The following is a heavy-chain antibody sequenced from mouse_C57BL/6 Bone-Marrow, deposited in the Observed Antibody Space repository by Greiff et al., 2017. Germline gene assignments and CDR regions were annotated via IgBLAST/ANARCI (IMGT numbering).Heavy chain of an antibody. Sequence: VKLQESGAELARPGASVKLSCKASGYTFTSYGISWVKQRTGQGLEWIGVIYPRSGNTYYNEKFKGKATLTAYKSSSTAYMELRSLTSEDSAVYFCARWILRLDYWGQGTTLTVSS. D-gene: IGHD1-2*01. J-gene: IGHJ2*01. CDR1: GYTFTSYG. CDR3: ARWILRLDY. V-gene: IGHV1-81*01. CDR2: IYPRSGNT.